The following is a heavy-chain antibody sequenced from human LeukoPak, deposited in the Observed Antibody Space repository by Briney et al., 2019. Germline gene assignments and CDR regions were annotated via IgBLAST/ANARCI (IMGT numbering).Heavy chain of an antibody. Sequence: GGSLRLSCAASGFTFSSYWMHWVRQIPGKGLMWVSRIESNGLTLYADSVRDRFTISRDNGKNTIYLQMNSLRAEDTAVYYCAKGAGGSYGLYYFDYWGQGTLVTVSS. CDR3: AKGAGGSYGLYYFDY. CDR2: IESNGLT. CDR1: GFTFSSYW. V-gene: IGHV3-74*01. J-gene: IGHJ4*02. D-gene: IGHD3-10*01.